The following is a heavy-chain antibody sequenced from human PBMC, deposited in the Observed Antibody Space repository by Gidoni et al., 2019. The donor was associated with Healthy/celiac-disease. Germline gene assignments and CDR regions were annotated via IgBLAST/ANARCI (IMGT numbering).Heavy chain of an antibody. CDR2: IIPIFGTA. Sequence: QVQLVQSGAEVKKPGSSVKVSCKASGGTFSSYAISWVRQAPGQGLEWMGGIIPIFGTANDAQKFQGRVTVTADESTSTAYMELSSLRSEDTAVYYCAREMSSSSSTSNWFDPWGQGTLVTVSS. J-gene: IGHJ5*02. CDR1: GGTFSSYA. V-gene: IGHV1-69*01. CDR3: AREMSSSSSTSNWFDP. D-gene: IGHD6-6*01.